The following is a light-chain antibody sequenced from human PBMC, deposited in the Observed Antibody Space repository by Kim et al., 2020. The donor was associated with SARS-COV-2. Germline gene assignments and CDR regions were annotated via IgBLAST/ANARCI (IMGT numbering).Light chain of an antibody. J-gene: IGLJ2*01. CDR1: TYDIGSNF. V-gene: IGLV1-47*01. Sequence: GPPGQTVTISCSGGTYDIGSNFVHWYQQFPGMPPKLLIYRINQRASGAPDRFSASKSGTSASLAISGLRSEDEAYYFCSAWGDGLLFGGGTQLTVL. CDR3: SAWGDGLL. CDR2: RIN.